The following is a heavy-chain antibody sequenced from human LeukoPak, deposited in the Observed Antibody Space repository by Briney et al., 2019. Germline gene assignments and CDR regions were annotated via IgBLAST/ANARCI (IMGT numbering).Heavy chain of an antibody. CDR1: GYTFTGYY. D-gene: IGHD1-26*01. J-gene: IGHJ5*02. CDR3: ATDSKWELLSWFDP. V-gene: IGHV1-2*02. Sequence: ASVKVSCKASGYTFTGYYMHWVRQAPGQGLEWMGWINSNSGGTNYAQKFQGRVTMTRDTSISTAYMELSRLRSDDTAVYYCATDSKWELLSWFDPWGQGTLVTVSS. CDR2: INSNSGGT.